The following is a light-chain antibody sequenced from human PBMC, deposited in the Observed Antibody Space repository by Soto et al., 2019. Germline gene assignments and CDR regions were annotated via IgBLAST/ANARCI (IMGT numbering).Light chain of an antibody. CDR3: AAWDDSLNGWV. CDR1: SSNIGSNT. J-gene: IGLJ3*02. V-gene: IGLV1-44*01. Sequence: QSVLTQPPSASGTPGQRVTISCSGSSSNIGSNTVNWYQQLPGTAPKLLICSNNQRPSGVPDRFSGSKSGTSASLAISGLQSEDEDDYYCAAWDDSLNGWVFGGGTKLTVL. CDR2: SNN.